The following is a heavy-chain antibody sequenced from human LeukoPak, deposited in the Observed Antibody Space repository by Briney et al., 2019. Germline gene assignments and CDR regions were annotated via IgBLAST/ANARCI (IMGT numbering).Heavy chain of an antibody. CDR2: ISGSGGRT. CDR1: GFTFSSYA. D-gene: IGHD5-24*01. V-gene: IGHV3-23*01. J-gene: IGHJ4*02. Sequence: PGGSLRLSCAASGFTFSSYAMTWVRQAPGKGLEWVSAISGSGGRTHYADSVKGRFTISRDNSKNTLYLQMNSLRAEDTAVYYCAANRDGYNIYYFDYWGQGTLVTVSS. CDR3: AANRDGYNIYYFDY.